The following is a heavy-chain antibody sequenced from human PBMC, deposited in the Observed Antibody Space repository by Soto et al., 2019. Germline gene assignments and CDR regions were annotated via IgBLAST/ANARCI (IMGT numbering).Heavy chain of an antibody. CDR1: GFTFNGYG. Sequence: QAQLVESGGGAVQPGRSLRLSCAASGFTFNGYGMHWVRQAPGKGLEWVAVIWYDGRKTYYADSVKGRFTASRDNSKDILYLQMNDLRVEDTAVYYCARGHEGEYQPRWFDPWGQGTLVTVSS. CDR2: IWYDGRKT. V-gene: IGHV3-33*01. CDR3: ARGHEGEYQPRWFDP. D-gene: IGHD2-2*01. J-gene: IGHJ5*02.